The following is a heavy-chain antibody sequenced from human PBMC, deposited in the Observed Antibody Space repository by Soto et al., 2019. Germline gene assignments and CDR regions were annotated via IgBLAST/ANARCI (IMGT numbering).Heavy chain of an antibody. CDR3: ARYPSLTTALEDDY. Sequence: PSETLSLTCAVSGGSISSSNWWSWVRQPPGKGLEWIGEIYHSGSTNYNPSLKSRVTISVDKSKNQFSLKLSSVTAADTAVYYCARYPSLTTALEDDYWGPGTLVTVSS. CDR2: IYHSGST. CDR1: GGSISSSNW. J-gene: IGHJ4*02. V-gene: IGHV4-4*02. D-gene: IGHD4-4*01.